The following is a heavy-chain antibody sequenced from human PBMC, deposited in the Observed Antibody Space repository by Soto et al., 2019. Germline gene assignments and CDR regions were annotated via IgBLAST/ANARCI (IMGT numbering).Heavy chain of an antibody. D-gene: IGHD2-15*01. CDR1: GFTFSDHY. Sequence: GGSLRLSCAASGFTFSDHYMDWVRQAPGKGLEWVGRTRNKANSYTTEYAASVKGRFTISRDDSKNSLYLQMNSLKTEDTAVYYCARVRGGSPYCFDHWGQGTLVTVSS. V-gene: IGHV3-72*01. CDR3: ARVRGGSPYCFDH. CDR2: TRNKANSYTT. J-gene: IGHJ4*02.